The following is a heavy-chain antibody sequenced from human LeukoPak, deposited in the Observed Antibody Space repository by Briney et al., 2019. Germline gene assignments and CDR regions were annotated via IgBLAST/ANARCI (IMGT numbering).Heavy chain of an antibody. J-gene: IGHJ4*02. V-gene: IGHV3-30*02. CDR3: AKGRDITGTYFDY. CDR1: GFTFSSYG. D-gene: IGHD1/OR15-1a*01. Sequence: GGSLRLSCAASGFTFSSYGMHWVRQAPGKGLEWVAFIRYDGSNKYYADSVKGRFTISRDNSKNTLYLQVNSLRAEDTAVYYCAKGRDITGTYFDYWGQGTLVTVSS. CDR2: IRYDGSNK.